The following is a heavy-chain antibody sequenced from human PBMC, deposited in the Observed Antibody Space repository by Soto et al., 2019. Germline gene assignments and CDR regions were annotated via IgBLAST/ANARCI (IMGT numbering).Heavy chain of an antibody. Sequence: PGGSLRLSCAASGFTFSDYAMHWVRQGSGKGLEWVSAISARGGNTNYADSVKGRFTISRDNSKNTLYLQMNSLRAEDTAVYYCVKVNGDNCFSPMDVWGQGTTVTVSS. CDR1: GFTFSDYA. J-gene: IGHJ6*02. CDR3: VKVNGDNCFSPMDV. CDR2: ISARGGNT. D-gene: IGHD2-15*01. V-gene: IGHV3-23*01.